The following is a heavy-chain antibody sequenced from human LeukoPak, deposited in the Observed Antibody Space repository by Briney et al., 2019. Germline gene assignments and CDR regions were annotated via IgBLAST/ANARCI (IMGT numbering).Heavy chain of an antibody. Sequence: SETLSLTCAVYGGSFSGYYWSWIRQPPGKGLEWIGEINHSGSTNYNPSLKSRVTISVDTSKNQFSLKLSSVTAADTAVYYCAGGGGYDSDWGQGTLVTVSS. CDR1: GGSFSGYY. CDR2: INHSGST. J-gene: IGHJ4*02. D-gene: IGHD5-12*01. CDR3: AGGGGYDSD. V-gene: IGHV4-34*01.